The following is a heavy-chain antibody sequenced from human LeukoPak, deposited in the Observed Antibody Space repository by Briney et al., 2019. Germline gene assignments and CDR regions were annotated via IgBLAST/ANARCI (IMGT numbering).Heavy chain of an antibody. CDR2: ISYDGSNK. D-gene: IGHD6-13*01. Sequence: PGGSLRLSCAASGFTFSSYGMHWVRQAPGKGLEWVAVISYDGSNKYYADSVKGRFTISRDNSKNTLYLQMNSLRAEDTAVYYCAKDLREILAAAGHYYYYYGMDVWGQGTTVTVSS. CDR1: GFTFSSYG. V-gene: IGHV3-30*18. CDR3: AKDLREILAAAGHYYYYYGMDV. J-gene: IGHJ6*02.